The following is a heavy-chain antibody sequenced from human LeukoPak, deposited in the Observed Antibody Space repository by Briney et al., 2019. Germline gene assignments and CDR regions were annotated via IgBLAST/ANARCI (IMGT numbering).Heavy chain of an antibody. V-gene: IGHV3-23*01. J-gene: IGHJ5*02. CDR3: ARGYCSGGSCYSGSSWFDP. CDR1: RVTFTDYA. D-gene: IGHD2-15*01. CDR2: ISASGDSA. Sequence: PGGSLRLSCAASRVTFTDYAMNWVRQAPGKGLEWISSISASGDSAYYADSVKGRFTISRDNSKNSLYLQMNSLRAEDTAVYYCARGYCSGGSCYSGSSWFDPWGQGTLVTVSS.